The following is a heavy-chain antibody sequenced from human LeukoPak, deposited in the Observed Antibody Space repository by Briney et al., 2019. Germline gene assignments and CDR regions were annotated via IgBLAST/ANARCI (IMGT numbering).Heavy chain of an antibody. CDR3: ARHPTYYYDSSGYSYFDY. D-gene: IGHD3-22*01. J-gene: IGHJ4*02. Sequence: PSETLSLTCTVSGGSISSYYWSWIRQPPGKGLEWIGYIYYSGSTNYNPSLKSRVTISVDTSKNQFSLKLSSVTAADTAVYYCARHPTYYYDSSGYSYFDYWGQGTLVTVSS. V-gene: IGHV4-59*08. CDR2: IYYSGST. CDR1: GGSISSYY.